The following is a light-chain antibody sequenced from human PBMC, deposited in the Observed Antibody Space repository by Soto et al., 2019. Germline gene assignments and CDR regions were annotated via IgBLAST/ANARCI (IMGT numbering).Light chain of an antibody. J-gene: IGLJ2*01. V-gene: IGLV1-44*01. CDR1: SSNIGSST. CDR2: SNN. Sequence: QSVLTQPPSASGTPGQGVAISCSGSSSNIGSSTVNWYQQLPGTAPKLLIYSNNQRPSGVPDRFSGSKSGTSASLAISGLQSEDEADYYCAAWDDSLNGHVVVGGGNKVTVL. CDR3: AAWDDSLNGHVV.